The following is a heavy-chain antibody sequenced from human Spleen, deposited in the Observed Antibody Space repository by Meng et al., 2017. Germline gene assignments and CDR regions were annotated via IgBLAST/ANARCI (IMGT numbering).Heavy chain of an antibody. V-gene: IGHV4-34*01. Sequence: QVQLQQWGAGRLKPSETLPLTCAVSGGTFSDYYWSWIRQPPGKGLEWIGEINHSGGTKYTPSLESRVTISIDTSKNQFSLKLSSVTAADTAIYYCARQGDTAMATFDYWGQGTLVTVSS. CDR1: GGTFSDYY. J-gene: IGHJ4*02. CDR2: INHSGGT. D-gene: IGHD5-18*01. CDR3: ARQGDTAMATFDY.